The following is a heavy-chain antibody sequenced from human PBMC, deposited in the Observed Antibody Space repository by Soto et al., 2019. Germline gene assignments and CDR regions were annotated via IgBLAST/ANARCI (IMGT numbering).Heavy chain of an antibody. CDR2: INPNSGGT. V-gene: IGHV1-2*04. J-gene: IGHJ6*02. CDR1: GYTFTGYY. CDR3: ARVAIPHYYGMDV. Sequence: ASVKVSCKASGYTFTGYYMHWVRQAPGQGLEWMGWINPNSGGTNYAQKFQGWVTMTRDTSISTAYMELSRLRSDDTAVYYCARVAIPHYYGMDVWGQGTTVTVSS.